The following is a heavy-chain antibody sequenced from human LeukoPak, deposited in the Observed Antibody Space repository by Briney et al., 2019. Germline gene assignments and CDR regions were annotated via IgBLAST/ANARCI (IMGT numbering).Heavy chain of an antibody. Sequence: PGRSLRLSCAASGFSFSSYAMHWVRQAPGKGLEWVTVISFDGNNKYYADSVKGRFTISRDNSKYTLYLEMNSLRTGDTAMYYCASSSAPCSGGSCYSYAFDIWGQGTLVTVSS. CDR2: ISFDGNNK. CDR3: ASSSAPCSGGSCYSYAFDI. J-gene: IGHJ3*02. V-gene: IGHV3-30*04. CDR1: GFSFSSYA. D-gene: IGHD2-15*01.